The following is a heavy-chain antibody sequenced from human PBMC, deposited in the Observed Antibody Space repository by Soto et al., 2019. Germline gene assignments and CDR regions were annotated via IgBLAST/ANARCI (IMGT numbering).Heavy chain of an antibody. CDR2: INHSGST. Sequence: SETLSLTCAVYGGSFSGYYWSWIRQPPGKGLEWIGEINHSGSTNYNPSLKSRVTISVDTTKNQFSLKLSSVTAADTAVYYCARGRDIVEVPAAHYMDVWGKGTTVTVSS. J-gene: IGHJ6*03. V-gene: IGHV4-34*01. D-gene: IGHD2-2*01. CDR1: GGSFSGYY. CDR3: ARGRDIVEVPAAHYMDV.